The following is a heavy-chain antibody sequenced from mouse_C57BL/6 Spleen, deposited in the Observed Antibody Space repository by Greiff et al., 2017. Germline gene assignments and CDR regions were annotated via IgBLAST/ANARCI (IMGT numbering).Heavy chain of an antibody. CDR2: FHPYNDDT. CDR1: GYTFTTYP. Sequence: QVHVKQSGAELVKPGASVKMSCKASGYTFTTYPIEWMKQNHGKSLEWIGNFHPYNDDTKYNEKFKGKATLTVEKSSSTVYLELSRLTSDDSAVYYCARGGLRRDYAMDYWGQGTSVTVSS. D-gene: IGHD2-4*01. CDR3: ARGGLRRDYAMDY. V-gene: IGHV1-47*01. J-gene: IGHJ4*01.